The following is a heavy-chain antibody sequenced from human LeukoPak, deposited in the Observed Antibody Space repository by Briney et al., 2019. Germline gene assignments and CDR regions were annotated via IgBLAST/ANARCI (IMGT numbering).Heavy chain of an antibody. CDR3: ARESSRSSGDYLYYFDY. Sequence: ASVKVSCKASGGTFSSYAISWVRQAPGQGLEWMGGIIPIFGTANYAQKFQGRVTITTDESTSKAYMELSSLRSEDTAVYYCARESSRSSGDYLYYFDYWGQGTLVTVSS. J-gene: IGHJ4*02. D-gene: IGHD4-17*01. CDR2: IIPIFGTA. V-gene: IGHV1-69*05. CDR1: GGTFSSYA.